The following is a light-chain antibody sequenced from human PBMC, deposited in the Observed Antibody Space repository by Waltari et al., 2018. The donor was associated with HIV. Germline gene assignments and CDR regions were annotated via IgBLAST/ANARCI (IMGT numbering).Light chain of an antibody. CDR2: LNSDGSH. CDR1: SGHSSYV. CDR3: QTWGTGIVV. J-gene: IGLJ2*01. V-gene: IGLV4-69*01. Sequence: QLVLTQSPSASASLGASVKLTCTLSSGHSSYVIAWHQQQPKKGPRYLMTLNSDGSHFKGEGIPDRFSGSSSGAERYLTISSLQSEDEADYYCQTWGTGIVVFGGGTKLTVL.